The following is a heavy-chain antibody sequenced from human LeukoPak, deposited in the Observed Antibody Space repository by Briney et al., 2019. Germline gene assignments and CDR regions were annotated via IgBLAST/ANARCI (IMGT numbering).Heavy chain of an antibody. CDR1: GFTFSSYG. CDR3: AKYLYSSSSGFDY. CDR2: ISGSGGST. V-gene: IGHV3-23*01. D-gene: IGHD6-6*01. Sequence: GGSLGLSCAASGFTFSSYGMHWVRQAPGKGLEWVSAISGSGGSTYYADSVKGRFTISRDNSKNTLYLQMNSLRAEDTAVYYCAKYLYSSSSGFDYWGQGTLVTVSS. J-gene: IGHJ4*02.